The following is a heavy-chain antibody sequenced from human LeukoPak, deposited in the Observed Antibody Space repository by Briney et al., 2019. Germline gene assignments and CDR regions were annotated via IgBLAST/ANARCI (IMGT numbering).Heavy chain of an antibody. J-gene: IGHJ6*03. CDR1: GYSFTSYG. Sequence: ASVKVSCKASGYSFTSYGISWVRQAPGQGLEWVGWISADNGDTTNAQKVQGRVTMTTDTSTSTASMELRSLRFDDTAVYYCARDLPRRESNSFYFYAYYMDVWGKGTPVIVSS. CDR2: ISADNGDT. D-gene: IGHD4-23*01. V-gene: IGHV1-18*01. CDR3: ARDLPRRESNSFYFYAYYMDV.